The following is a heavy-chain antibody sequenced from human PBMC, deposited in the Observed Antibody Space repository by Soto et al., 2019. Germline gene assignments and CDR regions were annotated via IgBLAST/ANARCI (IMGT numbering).Heavy chain of an antibody. Sequence: GESLKISCKGSGYSFTSYWISWVRQMPGKGLEWMGRIDPSDSYTNYSPSFQGHVTISADKSISTAYLQWSSLKASETAMYYCARHGYYDSSGKLWGPDAFDIWGQGTMVTVSS. CDR1: GYSFTSYW. J-gene: IGHJ3*02. CDR3: ARHGYYDSSGKLWGPDAFDI. D-gene: IGHD3-22*01. CDR2: IDPSDSYT. V-gene: IGHV5-10-1*01.